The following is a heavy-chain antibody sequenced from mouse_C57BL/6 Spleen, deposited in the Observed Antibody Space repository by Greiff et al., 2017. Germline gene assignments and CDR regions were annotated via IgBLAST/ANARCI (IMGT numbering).Heavy chain of an antibody. Sequence: QVHVKQPGAELVKPGASVKMSCKASGYTFTSYWITWVKQRPGQGLEWIGDIYPGSGSTNYNEKFKSKATLTVDTSSSTAYMQLSSLTSEDSAVYYCARDPLLRYAMDYWGQGTSVTVSS. CDR1: GYTFTSYW. J-gene: IGHJ4*01. CDR3: ARDPLLRYAMDY. V-gene: IGHV1-55*01. D-gene: IGHD1-2*01. CDR2: IYPGSGST.